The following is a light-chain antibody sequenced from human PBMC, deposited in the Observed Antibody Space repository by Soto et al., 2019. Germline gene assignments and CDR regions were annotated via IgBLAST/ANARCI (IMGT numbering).Light chain of an antibody. Sequence: MVLTQSPGTPSSSPGETATLSCRASESVSINYLAWYQQRPGQAPRLLIYAASNRARGIPDRFGGSGSGTDFTLTVSRLEPEDFAAYYCQQYGSAPRTFGQGTKV. CDR1: ESVSINY. CDR3: QQYGSAPRT. V-gene: IGKV3-20*01. J-gene: IGKJ1*01. CDR2: AAS.